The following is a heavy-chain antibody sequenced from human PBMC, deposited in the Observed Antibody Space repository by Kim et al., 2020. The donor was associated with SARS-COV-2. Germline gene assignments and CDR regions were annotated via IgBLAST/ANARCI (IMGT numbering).Heavy chain of an antibody. CDR3: ARGGPVSGAVIPPNSYFDP. D-gene: IGHD3-3*01. V-gene: IGHV1-69*10. CDR2: IVPFLGTP. CDR1: RDAFNSHA. J-gene: IGHJ5*02. Sequence: ASVKVSCKASRDAFNSHAISWVRQAPGQGLEWMGDIVPFLGTPNYAQRFQDRLSLNADISTRTIYLQLTNLQSDDTAVYYCARGGPVSGAVIPPNSYFDPWGQGTLVSVSS.